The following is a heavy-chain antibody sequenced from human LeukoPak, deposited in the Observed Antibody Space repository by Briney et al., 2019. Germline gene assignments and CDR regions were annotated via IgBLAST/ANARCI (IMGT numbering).Heavy chain of an antibody. CDR2: INAYNGNT. Sequence: ASVKVSCKASGYTFTSYGISWVRQAPGQGLEWMGWINAYNGNTNYAQKLQGRVTMTTDTSTSTAYMELRSLRSDDTAVYYCASHDYGDYDYYYYMDVWGKGTTVTVSS. D-gene: IGHD4-17*01. V-gene: IGHV1-18*01. J-gene: IGHJ6*03. CDR3: ASHDYGDYDYYYYMDV. CDR1: GYTFTSYG.